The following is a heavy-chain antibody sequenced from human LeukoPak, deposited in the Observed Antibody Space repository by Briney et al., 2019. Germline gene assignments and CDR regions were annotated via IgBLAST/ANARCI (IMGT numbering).Heavy chain of an antibody. CDR1: GFTFSNHV. CDR3: ASLFRDYFGSGSYYNVDY. V-gene: IGHV3-23*01. J-gene: IGHJ4*02. D-gene: IGHD3-10*01. CDR2: ISDSGGTI. Sequence: GGPLRLSCAASGFTFSNHVMSWVRQAPGKGLEWVSGISDSGGTISYADSVKGRFTISRVNSKNTLYLQMNSLRPDDTAVYYCASLFRDYFGSGSYYNVDYWGQGTLVTVSS.